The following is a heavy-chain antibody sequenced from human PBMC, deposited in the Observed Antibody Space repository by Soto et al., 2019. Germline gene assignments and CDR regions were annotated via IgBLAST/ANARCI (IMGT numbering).Heavy chain of an antibody. V-gene: IGHV3-7*01. CDR1: GFTFSSYW. D-gene: IGHD3-10*01. J-gene: IGHJ5*02. Sequence: EVQLVESGGGLVLTEGSLGLSCAACGFTFSSYWMSWVRLAPGKGLEWVAHIEQSGSDRYYVDSVRGRFTISRDNAKNSLYLQMNSLRVVDTAMYYCASVKSWAVSPWGQGTLVTVSS. CDR2: IEQSGSDR. CDR3: ASVKSWAVSP.